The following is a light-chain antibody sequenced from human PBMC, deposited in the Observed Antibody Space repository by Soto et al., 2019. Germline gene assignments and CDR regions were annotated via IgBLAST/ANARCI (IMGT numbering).Light chain of an antibody. V-gene: IGLV2-14*01. CDR3: SSYTSSSTLVV. CDR2: EVS. J-gene: IGLJ2*01. Sequence: QSALTQPASVSGSPGQSITISCTGTSSDVGGYNYVSWYQQHPGKAPKLMIYEVSNRPSGVSNRFSGSKSGNTVSLTISGLQAEVEADYYCSSYTSSSTLVVFGGGTKLTVL. CDR1: SSDVGGYNY.